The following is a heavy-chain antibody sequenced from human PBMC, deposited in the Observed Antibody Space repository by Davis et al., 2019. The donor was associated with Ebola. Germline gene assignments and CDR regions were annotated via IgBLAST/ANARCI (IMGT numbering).Heavy chain of an antibody. V-gene: IGHV4-4*02. CDR1: GGSISSSNW. CDR2: IYHSGST. Sequence: SETLSLTCAVSGGSISSSNWWSWVRQPPGKWLEWIGEIYHSGSTNYNPSLKSRVTISVDKSKNQFSLKLSSVTAADTAVYYCARSYSGYVWFDPWGQGTLVTVSS. J-gene: IGHJ5*02. D-gene: IGHD5-12*01. CDR3: ARSYSGYVWFDP.